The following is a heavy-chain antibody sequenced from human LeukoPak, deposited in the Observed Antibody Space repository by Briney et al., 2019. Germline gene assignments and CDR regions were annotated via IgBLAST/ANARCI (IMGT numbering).Heavy chain of an antibody. V-gene: IGHV4-38-2*02. Sequence: PSETLSLTCTVSGYSISSGYYWGWIRQPPGQGLEWIGSIYHSGSTYYNPSLKSRVTISVDTSKNQFSLKLSSVTAADTAVYYCAREMIPYSSSWYGSGHYFDYWGQGTLVTVSS. CDR2: IYHSGST. CDR3: AREMIPYSSSWYGSGHYFDY. J-gene: IGHJ4*02. D-gene: IGHD6-13*01. CDR1: GYSISSGYY.